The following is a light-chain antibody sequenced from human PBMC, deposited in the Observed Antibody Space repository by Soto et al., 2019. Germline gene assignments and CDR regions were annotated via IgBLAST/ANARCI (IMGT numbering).Light chain of an antibody. J-gene: IGKJ5*01. CDR3: QQYGWSPPIT. CDR2: HAS. V-gene: IGKV3-20*01. Sequence: DIVLTQSPGTLSLSPGKRATLSCWASQSVGNNYLAWYQQKPGQAPRLLIYHASSRATGIPDRFSGSGSGTDFTLTISSLEREDGAVYYCQQYGWSPPITFGQGTRLE. CDR1: QSVGNNY.